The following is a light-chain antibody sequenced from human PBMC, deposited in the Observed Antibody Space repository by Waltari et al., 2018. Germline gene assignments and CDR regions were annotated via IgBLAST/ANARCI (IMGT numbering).Light chain of an antibody. V-gene: IGKV1-5*03. CDR2: KAS. CDR3: QQYDGYSWT. Sequence: DIQMTQSPSTLSASVGDRVPISCRASQNIGPWLAWYQQKPGKAPKVLIYKASNLESGVPSRFSGSGSGTEFTLTLSSLQPDDFATYYCQQYDGYSWTFGQGTKVEI. J-gene: IGKJ1*01. CDR1: QNIGPW.